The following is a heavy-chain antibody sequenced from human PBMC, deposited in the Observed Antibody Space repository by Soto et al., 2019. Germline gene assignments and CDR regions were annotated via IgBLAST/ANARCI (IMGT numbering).Heavy chain of an antibody. CDR1: GGSISSGTHY. V-gene: IGHV4-39*07. Sequence: PSETLSLTCSVSGGSISSGTHYWGWVRQPPGKGLEWIGEINHSGSTNYNPSLKSRVTISVDTSKNQFSLKLSSVTAADTAVYYCARGKWILRYFDWPGYYFDYWGQGTLVTVSS. J-gene: IGHJ4*02. CDR3: ARGKWILRYFDWPGYYFDY. D-gene: IGHD3-9*01. CDR2: INHSGST.